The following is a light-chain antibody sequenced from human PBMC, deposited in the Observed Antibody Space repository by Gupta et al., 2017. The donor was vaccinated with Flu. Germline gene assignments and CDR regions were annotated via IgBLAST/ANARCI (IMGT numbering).Light chain of an antibody. J-gene: IGKJ1*01. CDR3: QQYYSTPQT. CDR2: WAS. Sequence: NCKSSQSILYSSNNKNYLAWYQQKPGHPPKVLIYWASTRESGVPDRFSGSGSGTDFTLTISSLLAEDVAVYYCQQYYSTPQTFGQGTKVEIK. CDR1: QSILYSSNNKNY. V-gene: IGKV4-1*01.